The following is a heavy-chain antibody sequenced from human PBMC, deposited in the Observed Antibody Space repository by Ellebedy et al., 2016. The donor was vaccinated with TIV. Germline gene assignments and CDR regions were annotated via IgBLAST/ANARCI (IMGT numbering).Heavy chain of an antibody. J-gene: IGHJ4*02. D-gene: IGHD1-1*01. CDR2: IQQYGIEK. CDR1: GFTFTNYW. V-gene: IGHV3-7*03. CDR3: AGRAYNWNDGRLFDY. Sequence: GESLKISCAASGFTFTNYWMNWVRQAPGKGLEWVANIQQYGIEKNYVDSVKGRFTISRDNAKNSLYLQMNSLRAEDTAVYYCAGRAYNWNDGRLFDYWGQGTLVTVSS.